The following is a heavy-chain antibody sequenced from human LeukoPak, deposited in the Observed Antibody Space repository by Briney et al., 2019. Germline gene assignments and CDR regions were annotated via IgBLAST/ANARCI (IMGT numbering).Heavy chain of an antibody. CDR2: ISGSGGST. V-gene: IGHV3-23*01. J-gene: IGHJ4*02. Sequence: GGSLRLSCAASGFTFSSYAMSWVRQASGKGLEWVSAISGSGGSTYYADSVKGRFTISRDNSKNTLYLQMNSLRAEDTAVYYCAKAPYSSSWYYFDYWGQGTLVTVSS. D-gene: IGHD6-13*01. CDR1: GFTFSSYA. CDR3: AKAPYSSSWYYFDY.